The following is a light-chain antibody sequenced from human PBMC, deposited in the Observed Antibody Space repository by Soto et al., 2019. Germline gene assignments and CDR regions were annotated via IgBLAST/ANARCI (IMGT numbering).Light chain of an antibody. CDR1: RSISTY. CDR3: QQSYTTPIT. J-gene: IGKJ5*01. V-gene: IGKV1-39*01. Sequence: DIPMTQSPSSLSASVGDRVTITCRASRSISTYLNWFQQRPGKAPKVLIYDASSLQSGVPSRFSGSGSGTDFTLTISSLQPEDFATYYCQQSYTTPITFGQGTRLEIK. CDR2: DAS.